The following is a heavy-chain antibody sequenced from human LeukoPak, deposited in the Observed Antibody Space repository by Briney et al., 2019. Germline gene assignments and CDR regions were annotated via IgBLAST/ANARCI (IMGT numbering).Heavy chain of an antibody. CDR2: IYPGDSDT. V-gene: IGHV5-51*01. J-gene: IGHJ3*02. CDR3: ARTETYYGSGSYFDAFDI. Sequence: GESPKISCKGSGYSFTSYWIGWVRQMPGKGLEWMGIIYPGDSDTRYSPSFRGQVTISADKSISTAYLQWSSLKASDTAMYYCARTETYYGSGSYFDAFDIWGQGTMVTVSS. D-gene: IGHD3-10*01. CDR1: GYSFTSYW.